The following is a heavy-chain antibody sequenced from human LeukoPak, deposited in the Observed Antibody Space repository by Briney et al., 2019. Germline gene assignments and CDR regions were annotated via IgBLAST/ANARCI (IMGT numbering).Heavy chain of an antibody. D-gene: IGHD6-19*01. V-gene: IGHV4-59*01. CDR1: GGSISSYY. J-gene: IGHJ4*02. Sequence: SETLSLTCTVSGGSISSYYWSWIRQPPGKGLEWIGYIYYSGSTNYNPSLKSRVTISVDTSKNQFSLKLSSVTAADTAVYYCARGGSGWTDFDYWGQGTLVTVSS. CDR3: ARGGSGWTDFDY. CDR2: IYYSGST.